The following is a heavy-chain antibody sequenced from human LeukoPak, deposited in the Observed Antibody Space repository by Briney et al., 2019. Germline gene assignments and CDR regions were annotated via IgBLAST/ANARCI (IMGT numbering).Heavy chain of an antibody. D-gene: IGHD5-24*01. CDR3: ASEGEDVEIAN. Sequence: GASVKVSCKASGCTFTRYDINWVRQAPGQGLEWMGRIIPIFGIANYAQKFHGRVTITADKFTSTAYMEESSLRYEDTAVYYCASEGEDVEIANWGQGTLVTVSS. V-gene: IGHV1-69*04. CDR1: GCTFTRYD. CDR2: IIPIFGIA. J-gene: IGHJ4*02.